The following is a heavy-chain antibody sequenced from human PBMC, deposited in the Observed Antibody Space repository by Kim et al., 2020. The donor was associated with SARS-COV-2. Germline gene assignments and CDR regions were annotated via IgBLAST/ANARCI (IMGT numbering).Heavy chain of an antibody. CDR3: ARDKYGDYDFDI. D-gene: IGHD4-17*01. V-gene: IGHV3-21*01. J-gene: IGHJ3*02. CDR2: ISSSSTNI. CDR1: GFAFTSYS. Sequence: GGSLRLSCAASGFAFTSYSMNWARQAPGKGLEWVSSISSSSTNIYYADSVKGRFTISRDNAKNSLSLQMNSLRGEDTAVYYCARDKYGDYDFDIWGQGTTVTVSS.